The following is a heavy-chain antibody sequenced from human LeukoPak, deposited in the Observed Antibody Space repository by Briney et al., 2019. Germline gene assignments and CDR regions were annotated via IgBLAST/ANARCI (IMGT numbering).Heavy chain of an antibody. CDR1: GGSISSGDYY. CDR3: ATGHAITKTPLFDY. D-gene: IGHD1-20*01. J-gene: IGHJ4*02. CDR2: IYYSGST. Sequence: SETLSPTCTVSGGSISSGDYYWSWIRQPPGKGLEWIGYIYYSGSTYYNPSLKSRVTISVDTSKNQFSLKLSSVTAADTAVYSCATGHAITKTPLFDYWGQGTLVTVSS. V-gene: IGHV4-30-4*08.